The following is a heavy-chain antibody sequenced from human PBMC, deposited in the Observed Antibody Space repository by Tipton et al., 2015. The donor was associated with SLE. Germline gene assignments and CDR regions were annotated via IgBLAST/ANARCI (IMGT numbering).Heavy chain of an antibody. D-gene: IGHD2-15*01. CDR2: ISNSETT. V-gene: IGHV4-59*11. CDR3: AGAWQGYCSGGTCYVLDY. CDR1: GGSISSHY. Sequence: LRLSCTVSGGSISSHYWSWIRQAPGKGLEWIGYISNSETTNYNPSLKSRVTLSVDTSKNQFSLKLRSVTAADTAVYYCAGAWQGYCSGGTCYVLDYWGQGTLVTVSS. J-gene: IGHJ4*02.